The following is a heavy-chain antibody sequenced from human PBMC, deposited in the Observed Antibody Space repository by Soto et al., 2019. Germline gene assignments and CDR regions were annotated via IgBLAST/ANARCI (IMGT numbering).Heavy chain of an antibody. V-gene: IGHV3-23*01. CDR1: GFTFSSYA. CDR3: SKDIGVTMVRGVTHLGFDP. D-gene: IGHD3-10*01. J-gene: IGHJ5*02. CDR2: ISGSGGST. Sequence: TGGSLRLSCAASGFTFSSYAMSWVRQAPGKGLEWVSAISGSGGSTYYADSVKGRFTISRDNSKNKLYLQMNSLRAEDTAVYYYSKDIGVTMVRGVTHLGFDPWGQGTLVTVSS.